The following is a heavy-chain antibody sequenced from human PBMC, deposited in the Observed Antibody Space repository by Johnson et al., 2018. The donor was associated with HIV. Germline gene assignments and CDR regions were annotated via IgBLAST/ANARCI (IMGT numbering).Heavy chain of an antibody. D-gene: IGHD1-14*01. CDR3: AIMSAPEDADAFDI. J-gene: IGHJ3*02. CDR2: ISYDGSNK. V-gene: IGHV3-30*14. CDR1: GFTFSSYA. Sequence: QVQLVESGGGVVQPGRSLRLSCAASGFTFSSYAMHWVRQAPGKGLEWVAVISYDGSNKYYADYVKGRFTISRDNSKHTLYLQMNSLRAEDTAVYYCAIMSAPEDADAFDIWGQGTMVTVSS.